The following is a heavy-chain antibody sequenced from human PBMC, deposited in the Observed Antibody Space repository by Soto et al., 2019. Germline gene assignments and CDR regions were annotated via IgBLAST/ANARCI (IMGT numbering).Heavy chain of an antibody. Sequence: SETLSLTCTVSGGSISSYYWSWIRQPPGKGLEWIGYIYYSGSTNYNPSLKSRVTISVDTSKNQFSLKLSSVTAADTAVYYCARDSRYSNYRAFDYWGQGTLVTVSS. CDR2: IYYSGST. D-gene: IGHD4-4*01. J-gene: IGHJ4*02. V-gene: IGHV4-59*12. CDR3: ARDSRYSNYRAFDY. CDR1: GGSISSYY.